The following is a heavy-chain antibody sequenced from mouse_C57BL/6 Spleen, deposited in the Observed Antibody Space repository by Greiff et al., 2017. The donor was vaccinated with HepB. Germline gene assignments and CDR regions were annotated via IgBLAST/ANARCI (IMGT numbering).Heavy chain of an antibody. CDR1: GFSFNTYA. CDR2: IRSKSNNYAT. Sequence: EVQVVESGGGLVQPKGSLKLSCAASGFSFNTYAMNWVRQAPGKGLEWVARIRSKSNNYATYYADSVKDRFTITRDDSESMLYLQMNNLKTEDTAMYYCVRDGNHYYAMDYWGQGTSVTVSS. D-gene: IGHD2-1*01. J-gene: IGHJ4*01. CDR3: VRDGNHYYAMDY. V-gene: IGHV10-1*01.